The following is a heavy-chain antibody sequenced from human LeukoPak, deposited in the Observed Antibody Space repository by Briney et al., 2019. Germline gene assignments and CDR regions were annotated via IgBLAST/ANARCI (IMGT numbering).Heavy chain of an antibody. CDR1: GGSFSGYY. V-gene: IGHV4-34*01. CDR3: ARATIVVVPAAISANWFDP. D-gene: IGHD2-2*01. J-gene: IGHJ5*02. Sequence: SETLSLTCAVYGGSFSGYYWSWIRQPPGKGLEWIGEINHSGSTNYNPSLKSRVTLSVDTSKNQFSPKLSSVTAADTAVYYCARATIVVVPAAISANWFDPWGQGTLVTVSS. CDR2: INHSGST.